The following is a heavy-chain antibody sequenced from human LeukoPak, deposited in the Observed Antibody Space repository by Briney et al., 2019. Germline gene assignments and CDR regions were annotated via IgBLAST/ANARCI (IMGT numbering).Heavy chain of an antibody. V-gene: IGHV1-18*01. CDR3: ARDYGTQVNDY. D-gene: IGHD3-10*01. CDR1: GYTFSSYD. Sequence: ASVKVSCKAAGYTFSSYDINWVRQAPGQGLEWMGWISAYNGNTNYAQKLQGRVTMTTDTSTSTAYMELRSLRSDDTAVYYCARDYGTQVNDYWGQGTLVTVSS. J-gene: IGHJ4*02. CDR2: ISAYNGNT.